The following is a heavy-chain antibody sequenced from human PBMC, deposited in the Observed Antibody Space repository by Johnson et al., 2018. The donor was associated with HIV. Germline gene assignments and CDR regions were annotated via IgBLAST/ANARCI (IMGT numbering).Heavy chain of an antibody. Sequence: VQLVESGGGVVQPGRSLRLSCAASGFTFSSYAMHWVRQAPGKGLEWVAVISYDGSNKYYADSVKGRFTISRDNSKNTLYLQMNSLGAEDTAVYYCAKEGGYSTSLVFDIWGQGTMVTVSS. CDR3: AKEGGYSTSLVFDI. J-gene: IGHJ3*02. CDR2: ISYDGSNK. CDR1: GFTFSSYA. D-gene: IGHD6-6*01. V-gene: IGHV3-30-3*01.